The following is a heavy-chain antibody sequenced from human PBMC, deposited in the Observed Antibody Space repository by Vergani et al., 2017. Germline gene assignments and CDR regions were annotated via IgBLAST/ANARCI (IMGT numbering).Heavy chain of an antibody. CDR3: ARGTNYYDSSEAGYFQH. Sequence: EVQLVQSGAEVKKPGESLRISCKGSGYSFTSYWISWVRQMPGKGLEWMGRIDPSDSYTNYSPSFQGHVTISAAKSISTAYLQWSSLKASDTAMDYCARGTNYYDSSEAGYFQHWGQGTLVTVSS. CDR1: GYSFTSYW. V-gene: IGHV5-10-1*01. CDR2: IDPSDSYT. J-gene: IGHJ1*01. D-gene: IGHD3-22*01.